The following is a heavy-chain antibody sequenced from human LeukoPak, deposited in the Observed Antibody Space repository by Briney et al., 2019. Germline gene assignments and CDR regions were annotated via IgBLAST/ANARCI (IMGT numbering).Heavy chain of an antibody. CDR1: GFTVSSNY. J-gene: IGHJ6*02. D-gene: IGHD4/OR15-4a*01. Sequence: GGSLRLSCAASGFTVSSNYMSWVRQAPGKGLEWVSVIYSGGSTYYADSAKGRFTISRDNPKNTLYLQMNSLRAEDTAVYYCARDPTIASDGMDVWGQGTTVTVSS. V-gene: IGHV3-66*01. CDR3: ARDPTIASDGMDV. CDR2: IYSGGST.